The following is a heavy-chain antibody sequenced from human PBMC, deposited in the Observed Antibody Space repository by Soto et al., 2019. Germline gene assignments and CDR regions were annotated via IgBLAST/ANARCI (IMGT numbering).Heavy chain of an antibody. Sequence: EVQLLESGGGLVQPGGSLRLSCAASGFTFSSYAMSWVRQAPGKGLEWVSAISGSGGSTYYADSVKGRFTISRDNSKNTLYLKMHSLRAEDTAVYYCAKYQSDLHWYFDLWGRGTLVTVSS. V-gene: IGHV3-23*01. CDR2: ISGSGGST. CDR3: AKYQSDLHWYFDL. J-gene: IGHJ2*01. CDR1: GFTFSSYA.